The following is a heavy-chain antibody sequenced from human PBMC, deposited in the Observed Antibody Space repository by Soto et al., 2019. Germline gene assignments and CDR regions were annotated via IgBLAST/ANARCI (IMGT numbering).Heavy chain of an antibody. J-gene: IGHJ5*01. D-gene: IGHD3-10*02. Sequence: QVHLVQSGAEVKKPGSSVKVSCKTSGGTFNNYGYAWVRQAPGQGLEWMGGTIPMFGTAGYAPNFQGRLTITADESLKTVYMELSSLRSDDTAFYYCATAPTFTMFGDSWGQGTLVTVSS. CDR3: ATAPTFTMFGDS. V-gene: IGHV1-69*12. CDR2: TIPMFGTA. CDR1: GGTFNNYG.